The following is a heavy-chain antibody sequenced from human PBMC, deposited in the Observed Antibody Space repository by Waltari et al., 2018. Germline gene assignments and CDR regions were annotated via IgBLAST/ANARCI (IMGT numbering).Heavy chain of an antibody. J-gene: IGHJ5*02. V-gene: IGHV4-59*01. Sequence: QVQLQESGPGLVKPSETLSLTCTVSGGSISSYYWSWIRQPPGKGLEWIGYIYYSGSTNYTPSLKSRVTISVDTSKNQFSLKLSSVTAADTAVYYCARVPSKVVRGVMGWFDPWGQGTLVTVSS. D-gene: IGHD3-10*01. CDR2: IYYSGST. CDR1: GGSISSYY. CDR3: ARVPSKVVRGVMGWFDP.